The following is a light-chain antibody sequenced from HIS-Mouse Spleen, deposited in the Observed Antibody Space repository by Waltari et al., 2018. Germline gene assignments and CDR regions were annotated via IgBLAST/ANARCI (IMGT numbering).Light chain of an antibody. J-gene: IGKJ3*01. V-gene: IGKV1-8*01. CDR2: ATS. Sequence: AIRMTQSPSSFSASTGDRVTITCRASKGISSYLTWYQQKPGKAPKLLIYATSTWQSGVPSRFSGSGSGTDFTLTISCLQSEDFATYYCQQYYSYRFTFGPGTKVDIK. CDR3: QQYYSYRFT. CDR1: KGISSY.